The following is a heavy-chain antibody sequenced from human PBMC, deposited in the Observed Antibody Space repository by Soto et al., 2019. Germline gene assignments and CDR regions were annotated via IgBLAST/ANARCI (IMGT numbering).Heavy chain of an antibody. CDR1: GGSISSGDYY. J-gene: IGHJ6*02. CDR3: ARVEIAAAGTWNYYYGMDV. CDR2: IYYSGST. Sequence: SETLSLTCTVSGGSISSGDYYWSWIRQPPGKGLEWIGYIYYSGSTYYNPSLKSRVTISVDTSKNQFSLKLSSVTAADTAVYYCARVEIAAAGTWNYYYGMDVWGQGTTVTVSS. D-gene: IGHD6-13*01. V-gene: IGHV4-30-4*02.